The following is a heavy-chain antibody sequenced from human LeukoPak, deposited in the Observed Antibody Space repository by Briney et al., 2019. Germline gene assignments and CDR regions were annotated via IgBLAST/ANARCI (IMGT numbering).Heavy chain of an antibody. CDR1: GFTFSSYG. V-gene: IGHV3-30*02. D-gene: IGHD2-2*01. CDR2: IRYDGSNK. J-gene: IGHJ5*02. Sequence: GGSLRLSCAASGFTFSSYGMHWVRQAPGKGLEWVAFIRYDGSNKYYADSVKGRFTISRDNSKNTLYLQMNSLRAEDTAVYYCAKDVYCSSTSCYEKWFDPWGQGTLVTVCS. CDR3: AKDVYCSSTSCYEKWFDP.